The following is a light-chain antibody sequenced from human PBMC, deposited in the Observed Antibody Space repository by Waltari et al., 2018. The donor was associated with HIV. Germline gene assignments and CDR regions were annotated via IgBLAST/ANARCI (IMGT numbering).Light chain of an antibody. V-gene: IGKV2-28*01. CDR2: WAS. Sequence: DVVMTQSPLSLPVTPGEPASISCRSSQSLLHTDGNNYLAWYQQKPGQPPRLLFSWASTRQSGVPDRFSGGGSGTDFTLIINKLQPEDVALYFCQQFFSAPLTFGGGTKVEI. J-gene: IGKJ4*01. CDR1: QSLLHTDGNNY. CDR3: QQFFSAPLT.